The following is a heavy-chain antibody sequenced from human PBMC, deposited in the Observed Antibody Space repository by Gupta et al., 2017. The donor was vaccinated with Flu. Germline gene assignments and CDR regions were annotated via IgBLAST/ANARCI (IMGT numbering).Heavy chain of an antibody. J-gene: IGHJ4*02. Sequence: EEPFVESGGGLVHPGGTVRLSCEAPGLGLSHFCMRGARQPPGKELEGVANIRHDGNEKNFADSVKGRFISSRDNGKNVLFLQMNSLGADDTTLYFFAREEQRDPYTSGWAYRNSWGQVTLVTVSS. CDR2: IRHDGNEK. CDR3: AREEQRDPYTSGWAYRNS. D-gene: IGHD6-19*01. V-gene: IGHV3-7*01. CDR1: GLGLSHFC.